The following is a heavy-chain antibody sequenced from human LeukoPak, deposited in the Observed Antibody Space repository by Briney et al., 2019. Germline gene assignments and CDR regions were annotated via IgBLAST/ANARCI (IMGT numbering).Heavy chain of an antibody. D-gene: IGHD6-25*01. CDR2: IHYTGTA. CDR3: ARAPPSLTTRLRGAFDI. CDR1: GGSINSHY. Sequence: SETLSLTSIVSGGSINSHYWSWIRQPPGQGLEWIGDIHYTGTAKYNPSVKSRVTISIDTSKNHFSLELSSVTATDTAVYYCARAPPSLTTRLRGAFDIWGQGTMVTVSS. J-gene: IGHJ3*02. V-gene: IGHV4-59*11.